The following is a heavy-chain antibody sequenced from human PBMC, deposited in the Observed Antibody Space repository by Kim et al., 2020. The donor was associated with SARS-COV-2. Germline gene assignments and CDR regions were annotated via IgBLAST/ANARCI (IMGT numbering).Heavy chain of an antibody. J-gene: IGHJ3*02. D-gene: IGHD4-17*01. CDR3: AKDYGDYVGAFDI. Sequence: ADAVKGRFTISRANSKHTLYLQMNSLRAEDTAVYYCAKDYGDYVGAFDIWGQGTMVTVSS. V-gene: IGHV3-23*01.